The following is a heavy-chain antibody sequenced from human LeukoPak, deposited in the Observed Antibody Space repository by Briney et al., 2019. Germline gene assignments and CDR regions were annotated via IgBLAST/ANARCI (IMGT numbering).Heavy chain of an antibody. CDR1: GFSFSSYW. Sequence: GGSLRLSCAASGFSFSSYWMHWVRQAPGKGLVWVSRINSDGSFTSYADSVKGRFTISRDNAKNTLYLQMNSLRAEDAAVYYCARGDQQYQLQWFVYPDRWGQGTLVTVSS. J-gene: IGHJ5*02. D-gene: IGHD5/OR15-5a*01. V-gene: IGHV3-74*01. CDR2: INSDGSFT. CDR3: ARGDQQYQLQWFVYPDR.